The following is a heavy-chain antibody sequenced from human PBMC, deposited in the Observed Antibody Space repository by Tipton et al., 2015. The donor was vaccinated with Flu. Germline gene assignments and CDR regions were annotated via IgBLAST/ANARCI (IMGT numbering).Heavy chain of an antibody. J-gene: IGHJ3*02. D-gene: IGHD2-15*01. CDR3: ASQGSGGPLYAFDI. Sequence: TLSLTCTVSGGSISSSYWSWIRQPPGKGLEWIGYIYYRGSTNYNPSLKSRVTISVDTSKNQFSLKLSSVTAADTAVYYCASQGSGGPLYAFDIWGQGTMVIVSS. CDR1: GGSISSSY. V-gene: IGHV4-59*01. CDR2: IYYRGST.